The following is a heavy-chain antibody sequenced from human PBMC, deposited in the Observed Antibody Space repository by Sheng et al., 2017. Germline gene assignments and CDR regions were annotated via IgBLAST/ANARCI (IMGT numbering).Heavy chain of an antibody. J-gene: IGHJ3*01. CDR3: ARGAAVAF. CDR2: IKHDGSEK. Sequence: EVQLVQSGGGLVQPGGSLRLFCAASGFTFSRSWMTWVRQAPRKGLEWVANIKHDGSEKYYLDSVKGRFTISRDNAKNSLYLQMNSLRVEDTAVYYCARGAAVAFWGQGTMVTV. D-gene: IGHD6-19*01. CDR1: GFTFSRSW. V-gene: IGHV3-7*01.